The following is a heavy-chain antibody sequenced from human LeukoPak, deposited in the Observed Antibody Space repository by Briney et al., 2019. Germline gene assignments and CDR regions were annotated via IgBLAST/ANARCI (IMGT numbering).Heavy chain of an antibody. CDR1: GDSISSHY. V-gene: IGHV4-59*11. D-gene: IGHD1-1*01. CDR3: AREHVESNDFKPKFNWFDP. CDR2: IHYTGRT. J-gene: IGHJ5*02. Sequence: SETLSLTCSVSGDSISSHYWSWNRQSPGKGLEWIGNIHYTGRTDYNPSLNSRVTISADLSKKEFSMRLRSVSTADTAIYYCAREHVESNDFKPKFNWFDPWGQGTLVTVSS.